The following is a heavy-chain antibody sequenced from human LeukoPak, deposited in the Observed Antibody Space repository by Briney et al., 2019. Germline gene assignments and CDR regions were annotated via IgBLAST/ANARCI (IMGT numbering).Heavy chain of an antibody. CDR3: ASPLRGDIVVVPAAYHAFDI. Sequence: SETLSLTCTVSGGSISRYYWSWIRQPPGKGLEWIGSIYYSGSTYYNPSLKSRVTISVDTSKNQFSLKLSSVTAADTAVYYCASPLRGDIVVVPAAYHAFDIWGQGTMVTVSS. CDR2: IYYSGST. J-gene: IGHJ3*02. D-gene: IGHD2-2*01. V-gene: IGHV4-59*12. CDR1: GGSISRYY.